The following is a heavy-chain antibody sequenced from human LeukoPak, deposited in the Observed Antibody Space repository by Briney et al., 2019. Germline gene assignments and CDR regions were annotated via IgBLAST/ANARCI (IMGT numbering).Heavy chain of an antibody. V-gene: IGHV1-18*01. CDR2: ISAYNGNT. J-gene: IGHJ4*02. Sequence: PSVTVSFTSSGYTFTTYGISWVRQAPGQGLEWMAWISAYNGNTNYSQNLQGRFTMTTDTSTTTPYMELRSLRSRDTAFYYCARRTYSSSSSLFDYWGQGRLVTVSS. CDR3: ARRTYSSSSSLFDY. D-gene: IGHD6-6*01. CDR1: GYTFTTYG.